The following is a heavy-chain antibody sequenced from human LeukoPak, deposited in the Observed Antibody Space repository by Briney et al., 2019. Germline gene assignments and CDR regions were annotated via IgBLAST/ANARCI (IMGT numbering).Heavy chain of an antibody. J-gene: IGHJ4*02. CDR3: VVDLSGSADY. CDR1: GFSVSNYW. V-gene: IGHV3-74*01. D-gene: IGHD3-10*01. Sequence: GESLRFSCAASGFSVSNYWFHWVRQAPGEGLVWVSRTNEHGTIINYADSVKGRFTISRDNAKNTLYLQMNSLRTEDSALYYCVVDLSGSADYWGQGTLVTVSS. CDR2: TNEHGTII.